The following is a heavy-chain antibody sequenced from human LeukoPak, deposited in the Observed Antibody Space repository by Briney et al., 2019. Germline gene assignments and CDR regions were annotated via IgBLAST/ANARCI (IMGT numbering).Heavy chain of an antibody. CDR1: GFTFSSYG. J-gene: IGHJ4*02. Sequence: GGSLRLSCAASGFTFSSYGMHWVRQAPGKGLEWVAFIRYDGSDKYYADSVKGRFTISRDNSKNTLYLQMNSLRAEDTAVYYCAKVATRYCSSTSCPKGYFDYWGQGTLVTVSS. D-gene: IGHD2-2*01. V-gene: IGHV3-30*02. CDR3: AKVATRYCSSTSCPKGYFDY. CDR2: IRYDGSDK.